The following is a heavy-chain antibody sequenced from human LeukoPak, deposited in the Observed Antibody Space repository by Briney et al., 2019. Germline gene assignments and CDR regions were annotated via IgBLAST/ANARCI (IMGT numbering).Heavy chain of an antibody. D-gene: IGHD6-19*01. CDR1: GFTFSSYA. CDR3: AKPMSRVAVAAGAFDI. J-gene: IGHJ3*02. V-gene: IGHV3-23*01. CDR2: ISGSGGST. Sequence: GGSLRLSCAASGFTFSSYAMSCVRQAPGKGLEWVSAISGSGGSTYYADSVKGRFTISRDNSKNTLYLQMNSLRAEDTAVYYCAKPMSRVAVAAGAFDIWGQGTMVTVSS.